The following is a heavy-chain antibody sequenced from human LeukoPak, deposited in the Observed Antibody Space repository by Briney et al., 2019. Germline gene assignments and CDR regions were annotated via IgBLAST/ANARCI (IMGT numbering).Heavy chain of an antibody. J-gene: IGHJ4*02. CDR1: GFTVSSNY. CDR3: ARSSGAYYFDY. D-gene: IGHD3-10*01. CDR2: IYSGGST. V-gene: IGHV3-53*01. Sequence: GGSLRLSCAASGFTVSSNYMSWVRQALGKGLEWVSVIYSGGSTYYADSVKGRFTISRDNSKNTLYLQMNSLRAEDTAVYYCARSSGAYYFDYWGQGTLVTVSS.